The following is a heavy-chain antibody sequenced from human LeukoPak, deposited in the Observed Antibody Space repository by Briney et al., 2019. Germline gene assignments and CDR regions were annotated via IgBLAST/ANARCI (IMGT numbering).Heavy chain of an antibody. CDR1: GYTFTSYD. D-gene: IGHD1-26*01. Sequence: ASVKVSCKASGYTFTSYDINWVRQATGQGLEWMGWINPNSGGTNYAQKFQGRVTMTRDTSISTAYMELSRLRSDDTAVYYCARFRKRIVGATSYYYYYMDVWGKGTTVTVSS. J-gene: IGHJ6*03. V-gene: IGHV1-2*02. CDR3: ARFRKRIVGATSYYYYYMDV. CDR2: INPNSGGT.